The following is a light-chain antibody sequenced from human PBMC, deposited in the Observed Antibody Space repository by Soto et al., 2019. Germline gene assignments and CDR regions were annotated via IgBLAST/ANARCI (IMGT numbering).Light chain of an antibody. Sequence: VFTHYASPPSLCLEKRASLFCRSSQKISNYLIWYQQKPGQAPRLLIYDVSNRATGTPARFSGSGSGTDFTLTISSLEPEDFAVYYCQQRRKWPRRLGQVTKVEIK. CDR1: QKISNY. V-gene: IGKV3-11*01. CDR3: QQRRKWPRR. CDR2: DVS. J-gene: IGKJ1*01.